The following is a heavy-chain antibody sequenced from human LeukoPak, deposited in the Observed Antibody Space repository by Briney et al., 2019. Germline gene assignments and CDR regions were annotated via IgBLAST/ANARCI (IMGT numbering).Heavy chain of an antibody. V-gene: IGHV3-73*01. CDR1: GLTFNDSI. J-gene: IGHJ4*02. Sequence: GGSLNLSCAASGLTFNDSIIHWVRQASGKGLEWVGRIRGEADSYATGYAASVKGRFIVSRDDSRNTAYLQMNSLTTEDTALYYCSRQLSGTGATDYWGQGTLVTVSS. CDR3: SRQLSGTGATDY. CDR2: IRGEADSYAT. D-gene: IGHD1-1*01.